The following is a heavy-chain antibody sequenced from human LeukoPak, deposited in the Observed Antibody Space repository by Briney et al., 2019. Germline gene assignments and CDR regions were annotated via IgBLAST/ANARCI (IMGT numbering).Heavy chain of an antibody. CDR1: GYTFTSYD. CDR3: ARDQELLWFGDY. J-gene: IGHJ4*02. Sequence: ASVKVSCKASGYTFTSYDINWVRQATGQGLEWMGWMNPNSGNTGYAQKFQGRVTITRDTSASTAYMELSSLRSEDTAVYYCARDQELLWFGDYWGQGTLVTVSS. V-gene: IGHV1-8*03. D-gene: IGHD3-10*01. CDR2: MNPNSGNT.